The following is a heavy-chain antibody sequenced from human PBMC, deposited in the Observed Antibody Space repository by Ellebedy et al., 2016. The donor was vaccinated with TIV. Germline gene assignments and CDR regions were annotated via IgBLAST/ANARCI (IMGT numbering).Heavy chain of an antibody. J-gene: IGHJ1*01. CDR3: ARAGSGRYPFFQH. D-gene: IGHD6-19*01. V-gene: IGHV4-59*01. CDR2: IYYSGTT. Sequence: MPSETLSLTCTVSGGSISNYYWTWIRQPPGKGLEWIGHIYYSGTTKYNPSLESRVTLSVDTSKNQFSLKMNSVTAADTAVYFCARAGSGRYPFFQHWGQGTLVIASS. CDR1: GGSISNYY.